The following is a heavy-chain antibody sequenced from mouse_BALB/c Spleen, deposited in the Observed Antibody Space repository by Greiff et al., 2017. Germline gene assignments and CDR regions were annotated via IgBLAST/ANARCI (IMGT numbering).Heavy chain of an antibody. V-gene: IGHV5-17*02. Sequence: EVQGVESGGGLVQPGGSRKLSCAASGFTFSSFGMHWVRQAPEKGLEWVAYISSGSSTIYYADTVKGRFTISRDNPKNTLFLQMTSLRSEDTAMYYCARLGSNWYFDVWGAGTTVTVSA. CDR1: GFTFSSFG. CDR3: ARLGSNWYFDV. J-gene: IGHJ1*01. CDR2: ISSGSSTI.